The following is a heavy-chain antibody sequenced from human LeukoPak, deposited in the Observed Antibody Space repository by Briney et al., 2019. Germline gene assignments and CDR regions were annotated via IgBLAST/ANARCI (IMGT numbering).Heavy chain of an antibody. CDR3: AREVKDIVVVVAATPADYFDY. V-gene: IGHV1-69*05. D-gene: IGHD2-15*01. J-gene: IGHJ4*02. CDR1: GGTFSSYA. Sequence: GSSVKVPCKASGGTFSSYAISWVRQAPGQGLEWMGRIIPIFGTANYAQKFQGRVTITTDESTSTAYMELSSLRSEDTAVYYCAREVKDIVVVVAATPADYFDYWGQGTLVTVSS. CDR2: IIPIFGTA.